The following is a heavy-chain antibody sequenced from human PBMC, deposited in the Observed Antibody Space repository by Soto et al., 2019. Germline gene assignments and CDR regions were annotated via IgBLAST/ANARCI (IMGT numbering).Heavy chain of an antibody. Sequence: PGGSLRLSCAACGFTFSSYSISWVRQAPWKGLEWVSAISGSGVSTYYAASVKGRFTISRDNSKNTLYLQMNSLRAEDTAVYYCGKDTTFWSGYLNEVFEIGGQRTMVAV. V-gene: IGHV3-23*01. CDR2: ISGSGVST. J-gene: IGHJ3*02. CDR3: GKDTTFWSGYLNEVFEI. D-gene: IGHD3-3*01. CDR1: GFTFSSYS.